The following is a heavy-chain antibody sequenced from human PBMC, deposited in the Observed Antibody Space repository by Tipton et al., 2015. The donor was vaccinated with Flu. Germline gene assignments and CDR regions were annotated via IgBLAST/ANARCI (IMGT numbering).Heavy chain of an antibody. V-gene: IGHV4-39*07. CDR3: ARRDYSNYVSEPKNWFDP. Sequence: GLVKPSETLSLTCTASGGSINSGSYFWNWIRQPPGKGLEWIGNVHQTGSAYYNPSLTSRVTIAVDRPRNQFSLRLTSVTAADTAVYYCARRDYSNYVSEPKNWFDPWGQGTLVTVSS. CDR2: VHQTGSA. J-gene: IGHJ5*02. D-gene: IGHD4-11*01. CDR1: GGSINSGSYF.